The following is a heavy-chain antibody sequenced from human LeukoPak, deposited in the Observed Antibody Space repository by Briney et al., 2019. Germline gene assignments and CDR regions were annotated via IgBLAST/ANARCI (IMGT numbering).Heavy chain of an antibody. Sequence: PGGSLRLSCAASGFTFRSYAMHWVRKAPGKGLEWVAVISYDGSNKYYADSVKGRFTISRDNSKNTLYLQMNSLRAEDTAVYYCARDDYYDSLPGYFDYWGQGTLVTVSS. CDR1: GFTFRSYA. V-gene: IGHV3-30-3*01. D-gene: IGHD3-22*01. CDR3: ARDDYYDSLPGYFDY. CDR2: ISYDGSNK. J-gene: IGHJ4*02.